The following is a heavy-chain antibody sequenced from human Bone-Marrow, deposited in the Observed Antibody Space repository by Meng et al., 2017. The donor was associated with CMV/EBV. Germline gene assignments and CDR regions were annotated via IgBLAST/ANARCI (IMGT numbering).Heavy chain of an antibody. CDR3: ARADGYDFWSGYYKPYYYYGMDV. CDR2: IYYSGST. Sequence: SETLSLTCTVSGGSISSYYWSWIRQPPGKGLEWIGYIYYSGSTNYNPSLKSRVTISVDTSKNQFSLKLSSVTAADTAVYYCARADGYDFWSGYYKPYYYYGMDVWGPGNTVTVSS. J-gene: IGHJ6*02. CDR1: GGSISSYY. V-gene: IGHV4-59*01. D-gene: IGHD3-3*01.